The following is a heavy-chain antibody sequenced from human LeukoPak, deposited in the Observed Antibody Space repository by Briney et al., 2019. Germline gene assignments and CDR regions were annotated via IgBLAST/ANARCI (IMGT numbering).Heavy chain of an antibody. CDR1: GGSISSSSYY. CDR2: IYYSGST. V-gene: IGHV4-39*01. J-gene: IGHJ4*02. Sequence: PSETLSLTCTVSGGSISSSSYYWGWIRQPPGKGLEWIGSIYYSGSTYYNPSLKSRVTISVDTSKNQFSLKLSSVTAADTAVYYCARQKVCSSTSCYNFDYWGQGTLVTVSS. D-gene: IGHD2-2*02. CDR3: ARQKVCSSTSCYNFDY.